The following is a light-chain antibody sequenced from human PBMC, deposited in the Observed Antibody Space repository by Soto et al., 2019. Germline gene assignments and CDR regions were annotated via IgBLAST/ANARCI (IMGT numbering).Light chain of an antibody. CDR1: QGVLYSSNNKNY. J-gene: IGKJ1*01. CDR3: QQYYSRRT. Sequence: DIVMTQSPDSLAVSLGERATINCKSSQGVLYSSNNKNYLAWYQQKPGQPPKLLIYWASTRESGVPDRFSGSGSGTDFTLTISSLQAEDVAVYYCQQYYSRRTFGQGTKVDIK. V-gene: IGKV4-1*01. CDR2: WAS.